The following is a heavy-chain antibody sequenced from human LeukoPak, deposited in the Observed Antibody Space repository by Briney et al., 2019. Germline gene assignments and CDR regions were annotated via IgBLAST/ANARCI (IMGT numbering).Heavy chain of an antibody. D-gene: IGHD3-10*01. CDR2: IHPGDSDT. CDR3: ARRYTYGSGSYYNFEY. Sequence: GESLEISCKASGFSFTSYWIGWVRQMPGKGLEWMGIIHPGDSDTRYSPSFQGLVTISADKSISTAYLQWSSLQASDTAIYYCARRYTYGSGSYYNFEYWGQGTLVTVSS. CDR1: GFSFTSYW. J-gene: IGHJ4*02. V-gene: IGHV5-51*01.